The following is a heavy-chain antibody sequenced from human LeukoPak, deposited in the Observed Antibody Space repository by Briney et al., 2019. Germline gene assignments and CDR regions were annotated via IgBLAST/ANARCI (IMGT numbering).Heavy chain of an antibody. D-gene: IGHD3-10*01. Sequence: SQTLSLTCDISGDSVSSNSVTWNWIRQSPSRGLEWLGRTYYRSKWFNDYAVSVRSRITINPDTSKNQFSLQLNSVIPEDTAVYYCARGVFPAFDIWGQGTMVTVSS. CDR1: GDSVSSNSVT. CDR2: TYYRSKWFN. J-gene: IGHJ3*02. CDR3: ARGVFPAFDI. V-gene: IGHV6-1*01.